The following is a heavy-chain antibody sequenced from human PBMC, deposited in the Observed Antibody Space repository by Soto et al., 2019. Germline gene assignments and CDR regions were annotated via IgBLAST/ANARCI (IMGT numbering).Heavy chain of an antibody. CDR2: IRSSGSPT. V-gene: IGHV3-48*01. D-gene: IGHD2-2*01. J-gene: IGHJ4*02. CDR3: ARMTSSLSPGR. Sequence: GGSLRLSCAASGFTFSNYGMHWVRQAPGKGLEWVSYIRSSGSPTYYAGSVKGRFTISRDNAKKSLYLQMNSLRAEDTAVYYCARMTSSLSPGRWGQGTLVTVSS. CDR1: GFTFSNYG.